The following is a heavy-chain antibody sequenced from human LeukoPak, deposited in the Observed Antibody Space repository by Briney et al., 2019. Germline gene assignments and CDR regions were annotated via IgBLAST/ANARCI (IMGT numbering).Heavy chain of an antibody. D-gene: IGHD6-19*01. J-gene: IGHJ4*02. Sequence: GASVKVSCKASGYTFTSYYMHWVRQAPGQGLEWMGWINPNSGGTNYAQKFQGRVTVTRDTSISTAYMELSRLRSDDTAVYYCAREIRKGQWPVFALNYWGQGTLVTVSS. CDR2: INPNSGGT. CDR1: GYTFTSYY. CDR3: AREIRKGQWPVFALNY. V-gene: IGHV1-2*02.